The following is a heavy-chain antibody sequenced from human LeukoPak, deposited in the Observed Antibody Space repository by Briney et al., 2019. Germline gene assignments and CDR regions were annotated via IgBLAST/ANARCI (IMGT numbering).Heavy chain of an antibody. CDR1: GFMFNNYA. D-gene: IGHD6-25*01. CDR2: ISGSGRNT. V-gene: IGHV3-23*01. J-gene: IGHJ3*01. CDR3: ARDEIPSGT. Sequence: GGSLRLSCAASGFMFNNYALSWVRQTPGEGLEWVSAISGSGRNTYYADSVKGRFTISRDNSRSTVDLQMNSLRVEDTGIYYCARDEIPSGTWGQGTMVIVSS.